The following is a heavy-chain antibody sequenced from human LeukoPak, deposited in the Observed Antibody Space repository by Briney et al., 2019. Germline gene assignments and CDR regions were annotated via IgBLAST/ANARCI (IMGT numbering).Heavy chain of an antibody. D-gene: IGHD5-18*01. V-gene: IGHV3-21*01. Sequence: GRSLRLSCAASGFTFSSYSMNWVRQAPGKGLEWVSSISSSSSYVYYADSVKGRFTISRDNAKNSLYLQMNSLRAEDTAVYYCASDTAMVTGADVWGQGTTVTVSS. CDR1: GFTFSSYS. J-gene: IGHJ6*02. CDR2: ISSSSSYV. CDR3: ASDTAMVTGADV.